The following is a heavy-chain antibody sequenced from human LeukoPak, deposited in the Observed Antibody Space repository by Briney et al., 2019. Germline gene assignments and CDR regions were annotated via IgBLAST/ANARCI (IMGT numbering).Heavy chain of an antibody. CDR2: ISSSSSYI. Sequence: GGPLRLSCAASGFTFSSYSMNWVRQAPGKGLEWVSSISSSSSYIYYADSVKGRFTISRDNAKNSLYLQMNSLRAEDTALYYCVKDRVWFGELLNPLFDNWGQGTRVTVSS. J-gene: IGHJ4*02. D-gene: IGHD3-10*01. CDR1: GFTFSSYS. V-gene: IGHV3-21*04. CDR3: VKDRVWFGELLNPLFDN.